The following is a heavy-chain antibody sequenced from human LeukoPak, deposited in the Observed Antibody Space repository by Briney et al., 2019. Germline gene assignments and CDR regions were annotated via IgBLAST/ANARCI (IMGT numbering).Heavy chain of an antibody. V-gene: IGHV1-8*01. D-gene: IGHD6-6*01. Sequence: GASVKVSCKASGYTFTSYDINWVRQATGQGLEWMGWTNPNSGNTGYAQKFQGRVTMTRNTSISTAYMELSSLRSEDTAVYYCARVGSIAARRRGDWFDPWGQGTLVTVSS. CDR2: TNPNSGNT. J-gene: IGHJ5*02. CDR3: ARVGSIAARRRGDWFDP. CDR1: GYTFTSYD.